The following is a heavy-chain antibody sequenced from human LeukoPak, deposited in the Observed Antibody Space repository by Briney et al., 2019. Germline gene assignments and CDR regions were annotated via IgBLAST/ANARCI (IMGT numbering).Heavy chain of an antibody. D-gene: IGHD6-19*01. CDR1: GYTLTELS. CDR2: FDPEDGET. V-gene: IGHV1-24*01. J-gene: IGHJ4*02. Sequence: ASVNVSCKVSGYTLTELSMHWVRQAPGKGLEWMGGFDPEDGETIYAQKFQGRVTMTEDTSTDTAYMELSSLRSEDTAVYYCATAAGYPPADYSSGRYDYWGQGTLVTVSS. CDR3: ATAAGYPPADYSSGRYDY.